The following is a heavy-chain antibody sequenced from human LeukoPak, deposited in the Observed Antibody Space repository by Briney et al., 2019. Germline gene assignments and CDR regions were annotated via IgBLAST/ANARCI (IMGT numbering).Heavy chain of an antibody. CDR3: ARVGPPYCSSTSCRYVDY. CDR1: GGSISSGSYF. V-gene: IGHV4-61*02. CDR2: IYTSGST. J-gene: IGHJ4*02. Sequence: PSETLSLTCTVSGGSISSGSYFWSWIRQPAGKGLEWIVRIYTSGSTNYNPSLKSRVTISVATSKNRFSLKLRSVTAADTAVYYCARVGPPYCSSTSCRYVDYWGQGTLVTVSS. D-gene: IGHD2-2*01.